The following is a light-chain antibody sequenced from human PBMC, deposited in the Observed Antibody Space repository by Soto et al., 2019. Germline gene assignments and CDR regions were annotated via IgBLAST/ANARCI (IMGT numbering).Light chain of an antibody. V-gene: IGLV2-8*01. Sequence: QSALTQPASASGSPGQSVTISCTGTSSDVGGYNYISWYQQYPGRAPKLIIYEVTKRPSGVPDRFSGSKSGNTSSLTVSRLQSEDEDDCYCSLYSASNSFYFVFGGGTKVTVL. CDR3: SLYSASNSFYFV. J-gene: IGLJ3*02. CDR2: EVT. CDR1: SSDVGGYNY.